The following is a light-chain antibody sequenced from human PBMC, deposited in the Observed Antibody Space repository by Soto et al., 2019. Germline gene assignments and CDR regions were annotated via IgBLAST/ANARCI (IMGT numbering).Light chain of an antibody. Sequence: QSVLTQPPSASGTPGQRVTISCSGDSSNIGSNFVYWYQQLPGMAPKLLIYRNNQRPSGVPDRFSGSKSGTSASLAISGLRAEDEGEYYCSAWEDSLSGVVFAGGTKLTVL. J-gene: IGLJ2*01. CDR3: SAWEDSLSGVV. V-gene: IGLV1-47*01. CDR2: RNN. CDR1: SSNIGSNF.